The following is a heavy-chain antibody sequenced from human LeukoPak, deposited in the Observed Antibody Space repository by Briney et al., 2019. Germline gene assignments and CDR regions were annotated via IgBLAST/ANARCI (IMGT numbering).Heavy chain of an antibody. CDR3: ARLDYGSGSSDY. J-gene: IGHJ4*02. V-gene: IGHV3-20*01. CDR1: GFTFSSYA. D-gene: IGHD3-10*01. CDR2: INWNGGST. Sequence: GGSLRLSCAASGFTFSSYAMSWVRQAPGKGLEWVSGINWNGGSTGYADSVKGRFTISRDNAKNSLYLQMNSLRAEDTALYHCARLDYGSGSSDYWGQGTLVTVSS.